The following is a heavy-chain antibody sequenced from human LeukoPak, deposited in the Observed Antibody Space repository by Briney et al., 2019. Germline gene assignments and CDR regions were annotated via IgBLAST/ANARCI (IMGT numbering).Heavy chain of an antibody. Sequence: ASVKVSCKVSGYTLTELSMHWVRQAPGKGLEWMGDFDPEDGETIYAQKFQGRVTMTEDTSTDTAYMELSSLRSEDTAVYYCAIFGVHHDAFDIWGQGTMVTVSS. CDR2: FDPEDGET. D-gene: IGHD3-3*01. CDR1: GYTLTELS. J-gene: IGHJ3*02. CDR3: AIFGVHHDAFDI. V-gene: IGHV1-24*01.